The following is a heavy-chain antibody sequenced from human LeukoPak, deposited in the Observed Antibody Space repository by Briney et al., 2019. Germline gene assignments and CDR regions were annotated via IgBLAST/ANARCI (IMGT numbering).Heavy chain of an antibody. Sequence: SETLSLTCAVYGGSFSGYYWSWIRQPPGKGLEWIGEINHRGSTNYNPSLKGRVTISVDTSKNQFSLKLSSVTAADTAVYYCAREDYYDNSTYYPDYWGQGTLVTVSS. CDR3: AREDYYDNSTYYPDY. J-gene: IGHJ4*02. CDR1: GGSFSGYY. CDR2: INHRGST. V-gene: IGHV4-34*01. D-gene: IGHD3-22*01.